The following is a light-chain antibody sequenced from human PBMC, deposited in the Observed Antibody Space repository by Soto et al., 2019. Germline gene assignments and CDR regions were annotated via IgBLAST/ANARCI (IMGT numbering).Light chain of an antibody. CDR1: QSVSSSY. J-gene: IGKJ1*01. CDR2: GAS. Sequence: EIVLTQSPGTLSLSPGERATLSCRASQSVSSSYLAWYQQKPGQAPRLLIYGASSRATGIPDRFSGSGSGTDFTLSLSRLEPEDFAVYYCQQYGSSPPTFGQGTKVDIK. V-gene: IGKV3-20*01. CDR3: QQYGSSPPT.